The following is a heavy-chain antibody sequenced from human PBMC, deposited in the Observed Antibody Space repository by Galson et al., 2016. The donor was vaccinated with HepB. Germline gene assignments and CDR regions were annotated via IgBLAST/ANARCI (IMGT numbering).Heavy chain of an antibody. J-gene: IGHJ4*02. CDR1: GLTFSNFW. CDR2: INQDGTEK. CDR3: ARAYQYTLDY. V-gene: IGHV3-7*04. D-gene: IGHD1-1*01. Sequence: ALRLSCGASGLTFSNFWMTWVRQAPGKGLEWVANINQDGTEKHYLDSVRGRFTISRDNAKSSLFLQMNSLRAEDTAVYFCARAYQYTLDYWGQGTLVTVSS.